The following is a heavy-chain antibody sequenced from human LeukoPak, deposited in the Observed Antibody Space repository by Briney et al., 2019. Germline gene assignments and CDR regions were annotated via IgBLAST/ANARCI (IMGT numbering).Heavy chain of an antibody. V-gene: IGHV3-23*01. J-gene: IGHJ4*02. CDR2: LSGGGDSR. CDR3: AKAVRSMVTGGGYFDS. CDR1: GFAFSNYA. D-gene: IGHD3-10*01. Sequence: GGSLRLSCAASGFAFSNYAMSWVRQAPGKGLEWVSSLSGGGDSRYYADSVMGWFTISRDNSKNTLYLQMNSLRAEDTAVYYCAKAVRSMVTGGGYFDSWGQGTLVTVSS.